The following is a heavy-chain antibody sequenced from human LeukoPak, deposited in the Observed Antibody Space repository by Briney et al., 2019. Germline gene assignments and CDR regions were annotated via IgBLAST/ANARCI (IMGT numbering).Heavy chain of an antibody. D-gene: IGHD4-23*01. CDR2: IIPIFGTA. CDR1: GGTFSSYA. V-gene: IGHV1-69*13. Sequence: ASVKVSCKASGGTFSSYAISWVRQAPGQGLEWMGGIIPIFGTANYAQKFQGRVTIIADESTSTAYMELSSLRSEDTAVYYCARAYGGDYGGTDGSFDYWGQGTLVTVSS. J-gene: IGHJ4*02. CDR3: ARAYGGDYGGTDGSFDY.